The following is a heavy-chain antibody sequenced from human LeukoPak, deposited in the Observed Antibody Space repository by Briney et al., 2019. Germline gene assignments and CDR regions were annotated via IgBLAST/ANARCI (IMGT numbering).Heavy chain of an antibody. D-gene: IGHD2-2*01. CDR3: ARGGPYCSSTSCPLHYYYYMDV. CDR2: IYTSGST. CDR1: GGSISSYY. V-gene: IGHV4-4*07. Sequence: PSETLSLTCTVSGGSISSYYWSWIRQPAGKGLEWIGRIYTSGSTNYNPSLKSRVTNSVDTSKNQFSLKLSSVTAADTAVYYCARGGPYCSSTSCPLHYYYYMDVWGKGTTVTVSS. J-gene: IGHJ6*03.